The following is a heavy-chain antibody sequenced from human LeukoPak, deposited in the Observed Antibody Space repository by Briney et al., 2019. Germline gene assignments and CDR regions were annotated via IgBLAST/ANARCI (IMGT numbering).Heavy chain of an antibody. CDR2: IYYSGST. Sequence: SETLSLTCTVSGGSISSYYWSWIRQPPGKGLEWIGYIYYSGSTNYNPSLKSRVTISVDTPKNQFSLKLSSVTAADTAVYYCVRVGGSPLGALDIWGQGTMVTVSS. CDR3: VRVGGSPLGALDI. J-gene: IGHJ3*02. V-gene: IGHV4-59*01. CDR1: GGSISSYY.